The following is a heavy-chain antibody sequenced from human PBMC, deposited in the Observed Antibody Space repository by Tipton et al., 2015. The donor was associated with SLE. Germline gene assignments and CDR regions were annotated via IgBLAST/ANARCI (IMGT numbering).Heavy chain of an antibody. Sequence: LRLSCAVYGGSFNGHYWNWFRQSPGKGPEWIGESNESGITHYNSSLKSRVTISVDTSKSQFSLKLRSVIAADTALYYCARGRRPVIRYFDGPKGAFFDSWGQGNLVTVSS. CDR3: ARGRRPVIRYFDGPKGAFFDS. D-gene: IGHD3-9*01. CDR2: SNESGIT. CDR1: GGSFNGHY. V-gene: IGHV4-34*01. J-gene: IGHJ4*02.